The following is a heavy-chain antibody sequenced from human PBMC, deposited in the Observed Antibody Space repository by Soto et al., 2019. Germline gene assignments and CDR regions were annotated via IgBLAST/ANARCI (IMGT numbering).Heavy chain of an antibody. V-gene: IGHV3-11*01. Sequence: QVQLVESGGGLVKPGGSLRLSCAASGFTFSDYYMSWIRQAPGQGLEWISYISGSGSTMYYADSVKGRFTISRDNDKGAVYLQMCGVRAEDSAVYYCARVGLFVYWGRGLLVTVS. CDR1: GFTFSDYY. CDR3: ARVGLFVY. J-gene: IGHJ4*02. D-gene: IGHD2-15*01. CDR2: ISGSGSTM.